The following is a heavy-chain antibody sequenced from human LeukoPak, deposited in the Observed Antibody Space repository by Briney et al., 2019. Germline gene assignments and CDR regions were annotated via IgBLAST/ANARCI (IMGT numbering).Heavy chain of an antibody. V-gene: IGHV1-69*06. CDR2: IIPIFGTA. CDR1: GGTFSSYA. Sequence: SVKVSCKASGGTFSSYAISWVRQAPAQGLEWMGGIIPIFGTANYAQKFQGRVTITADKSTSTAYMELSSLRSEDTAVYYCARDALRYFDWLYYWGQGTLVTVSS. J-gene: IGHJ4*02. D-gene: IGHD3-9*01. CDR3: ARDALRYFDWLYY.